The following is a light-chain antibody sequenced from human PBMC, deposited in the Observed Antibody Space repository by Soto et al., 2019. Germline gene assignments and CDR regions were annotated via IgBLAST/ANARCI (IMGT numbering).Light chain of an antibody. Sequence: QSVLTQPASVSGAPGQRVTISCTGSSSNIGAGYDVHWYQQLPGTAPKLLIYHNSNRPSGVPDRFSGSKSGTSASLAITGLQAEDEADYYCQSYDSSPSGSRVFGTGTKVTVL. V-gene: IGLV1-40*01. CDR3: QSYDSSPSGSRV. CDR2: HNS. J-gene: IGLJ1*01. CDR1: SSNIGAGYD.